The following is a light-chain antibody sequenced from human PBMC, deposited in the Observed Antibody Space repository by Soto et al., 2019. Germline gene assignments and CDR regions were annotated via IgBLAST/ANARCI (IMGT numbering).Light chain of an antibody. CDR3: QQYNSYSWP. J-gene: IGKJ1*01. Sequence: DIQMTQSPSTLSASVGDRVTITCRASQSISSWLAWYQQKPGKAPKLLIYDASSLESGVTSRFSGSGSGTEFTLTISSLQPDDFATYYCQQYNSYSWPFGQGTKVDIK. CDR1: QSISSW. CDR2: DAS. V-gene: IGKV1-5*01.